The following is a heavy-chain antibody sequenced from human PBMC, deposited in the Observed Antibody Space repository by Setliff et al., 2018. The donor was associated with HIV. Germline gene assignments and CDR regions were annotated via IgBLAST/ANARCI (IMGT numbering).Heavy chain of an antibody. CDR2: INAGNGNT. CDR1: GYTFTSYA. CDR3: ARDGEEYVNGWYWWADYYYYGMDV. V-gene: IGHV1-3*01. D-gene: IGHD2-8*02. J-gene: IGHJ6*02. Sequence: ASVKVSCKASGYTFTSYALHCVRQAPGQRLEWMGCINAGNGNTKYSHKFQGRVTSTKDPSASTAYMELSSLRADDTAVYYCARDGEEYVNGWYWWADYYYYGMDVWGQGTTVTVSS.